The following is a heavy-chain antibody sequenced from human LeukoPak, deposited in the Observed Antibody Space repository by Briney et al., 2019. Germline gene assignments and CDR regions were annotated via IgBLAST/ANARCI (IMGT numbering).Heavy chain of an antibody. CDR1: GFTFSSYA. V-gene: IGHV3-23*01. J-gene: IGHJ4*02. Sequence: PGGSLRLSCAASGFTFSSYAMSWVRQAPGKGLEWVSAISGSGGSTYYADSVKGRFTISRDNSKNTLYLQMNGLRAEDAAVYYCARKEGYCTNGVCSNWGQGTLVTVSS. D-gene: IGHD2-8*01. CDR3: ARKEGYCTNGVCSN. CDR2: ISGSGGST.